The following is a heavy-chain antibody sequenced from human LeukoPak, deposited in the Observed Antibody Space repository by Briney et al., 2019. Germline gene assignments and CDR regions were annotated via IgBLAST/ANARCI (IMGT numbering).Heavy chain of an antibody. V-gene: IGHV1-69*02. CDR2: IIPILGIA. Sequence: ASVKVSCKASGYTFTSYYMHWVRQAPGQGLEWMGRIIPILGIANYAQKFQGRVTITADKSTSTAYMELSSLRSEDTAVYYCTAMVRGVINGVYWGQGTLVTVSS. CDR3: TAMVRGVINGVY. D-gene: IGHD3-10*01. CDR1: GYTFTSYY. J-gene: IGHJ4*02.